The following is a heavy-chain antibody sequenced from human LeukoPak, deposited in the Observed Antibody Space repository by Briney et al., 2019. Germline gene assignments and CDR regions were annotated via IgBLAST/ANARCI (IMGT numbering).Heavy chain of an antibody. J-gene: IGHJ6*03. CDR3: ARGRQDVTMIVVVMTAVSYYLDV. V-gene: IGHV4-34*01. D-gene: IGHD3-22*01. Sequence: SETLSLTCAVYGGSFSGYYWSWIRQTPEKGREWIGEMNPSGSTNYNPSLKSRVTISVETCKKQFSLELRSVTAADTAVYYCARGRQDVTMIVVVMTAVSYYLDVWGKGTTVTVS. CDR1: GGSFSGYY. CDR2: MNPSGST.